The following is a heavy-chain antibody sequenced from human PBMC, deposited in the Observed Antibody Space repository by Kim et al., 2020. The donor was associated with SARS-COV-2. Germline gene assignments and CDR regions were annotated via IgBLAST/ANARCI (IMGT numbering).Heavy chain of an antibody. CDR1: GFTFSSYS. CDR3: AREWARQKNWFDP. Sequence: GGSLRLSCAASGFTFSSYSMNWVRQAPGKGLEWVSSISSSSSYIYYADSVKGRFTISRDNAKNSLYLQMNSLRAEDTAVYYCAREWARQKNWFDPWGQGTLVTVSS. V-gene: IGHV3-21*01. J-gene: IGHJ5*02. CDR2: ISSSSSYI. D-gene: IGHD1-26*01.